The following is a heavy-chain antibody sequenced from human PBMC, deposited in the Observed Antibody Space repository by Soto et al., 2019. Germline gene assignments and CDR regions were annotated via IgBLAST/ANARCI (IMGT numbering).Heavy chain of an antibody. Sequence: SETLSLACTVSGGSCNNYYWSWVRLSPGKGLEWIGYIYYTGRTNYNPSLESRVTISVDTSKNQFSLNLRSVTAADTAVYYCARDSSDSWYSPMDPWGQGILVTVSS. CDR1: GGSCNNYY. CDR2: IYYTGRT. CDR3: ARDSSDSWYSPMDP. J-gene: IGHJ5*02. V-gene: IGHV4-59*01. D-gene: IGHD3-22*01.